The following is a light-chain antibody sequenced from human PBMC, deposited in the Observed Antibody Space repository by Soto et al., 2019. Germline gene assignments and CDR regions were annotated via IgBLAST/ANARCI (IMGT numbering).Light chain of an antibody. CDR2: EVS. Sequence: QSALTQHPSASGSPGQSVTISCTGTSSDVGGYNYVSWYQQHPGKAPKLMIYEVSKRPSGVPDRFSGSKSGNTASLTVSGLQAEDEADYYCSSYAGSNNLVVGGGTKLTVL. CDR3: SSYAGSNNLV. CDR1: SSDVGGYNY. V-gene: IGLV2-8*01. J-gene: IGLJ2*01.